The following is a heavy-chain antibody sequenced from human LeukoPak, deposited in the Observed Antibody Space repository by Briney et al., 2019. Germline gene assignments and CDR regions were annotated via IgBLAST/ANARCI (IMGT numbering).Heavy chain of an antibody. CDR2: MNPNSGGT. Sequence: ASVKVSCRASGYTFTDYYIHWVRQAPGQGLEWMAWMNPNSGGTSYAQKFQGRVTVTRDTSISTAYMELSRLKFDDTAVYYCARNKEGKSLDYWGQGTLVTVSS. CDR3: ARNKEGKSLDY. CDR1: GYTFTDYY. V-gene: IGHV1-2*02. J-gene: IGHJ4*02.